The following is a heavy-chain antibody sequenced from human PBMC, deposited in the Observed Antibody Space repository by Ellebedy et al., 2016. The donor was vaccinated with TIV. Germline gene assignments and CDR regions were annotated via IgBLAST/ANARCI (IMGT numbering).Heavy chain of an antibody. J-gene: IGHJ6*03. V-gene: IGHV1-69*13. CDR1: GAPFKDYA. Sequence: ASVKVSXXASGAPFKDYAYSWVRQAPGQGLQWMGRIIPMFGTADYAPRFQDRVTISADESTTTVYLDLNSLRADDTAVYYCARDQQGDFDDSRGYVPYYYYMDVWGQGTTVTVSS. D-gene: IGHD3-22*01. CDR3: ARDQQGDFDDSRGYVPYYYYMDV. CDR2: IIPMFGTA.